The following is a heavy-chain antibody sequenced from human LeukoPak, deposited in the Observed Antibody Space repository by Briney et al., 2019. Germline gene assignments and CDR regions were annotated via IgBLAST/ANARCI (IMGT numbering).Heavy chain of an antibody. D-gene: IGHD1-26*01. J-gene: IGHJ4*02. V-gene: IGHV3-21*01. CDR3: ARGTGGYQSDY. CDR1: GFTFSSYS. CDR2: ISSGGSYM. Sequence: GGSLRLSCAASGFTFSSYSMNWVRQAPGKGLEWVSSISSGGSYMYYADSVKSRFTISRDNAKSSLYLQMNSLRAEDTAVYYCARGTGGYQSDYWGQGTLVTVSS.